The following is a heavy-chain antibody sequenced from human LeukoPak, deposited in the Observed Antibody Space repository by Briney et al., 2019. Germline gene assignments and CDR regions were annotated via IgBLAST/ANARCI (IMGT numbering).Heavy chain of an antibody. D-gene: IGHD5/OR15-5a*01. Sequence: GGSLRLSCATSGFTFDDYAMHWVRQAPGKGREWVSLIRGDATTYYAESTEGRFTISRDDSKNSLYLPMNRLRIEDTALYYCAKDHLLYDDTGLWFAPSGQGPLVTVSS. CDR3: AKDHLLYDDTGLWFAP. J-gene: IGHJ5*02. CDR1: GFTFDDYA. V-gene: IGHV3-43*02. CDR2: IRGDATT.